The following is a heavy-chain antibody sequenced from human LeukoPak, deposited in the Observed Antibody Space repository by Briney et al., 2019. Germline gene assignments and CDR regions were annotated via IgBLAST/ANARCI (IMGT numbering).Heavy chain of an antibody. Sequence: PSETLSLTCTVSGGSISSYYWSWIRQSPGKGLEWIGYIYYSGSTNYNPSLKSRVTISVDTSKNQFSLKLSSVTAADTAVYYCARGLTLEEQYFDPPGWFDPWGQGTLVTVSS. J-gene: IGHJ5*02. CDR1: GGSISSYY. CDR3: ARGLTLEEQYFDPPGWFDP. CDR2: IYYSGST. D-gene: IGHD3-9*01. V-gene: IGHV4-59*01.